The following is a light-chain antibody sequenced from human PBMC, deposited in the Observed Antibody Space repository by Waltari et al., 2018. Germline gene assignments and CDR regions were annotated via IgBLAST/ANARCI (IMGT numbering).Light chain of an antibody. CDR2: EVS. J-gene: IGLJ1*01. Sequence: QSAPTQPASVSASPGQSITISCSGTDSHVGPYDFVSWYQQPPGKAPHLVIFEVSNRPSGITTRCSASKSRNTASLTISGLQAEDGADYYCNSYTTRSAPGVCGAGTRVTVL. CDR1: DSHVGPYDF. V-gene: IGLV2-14*01. CDR3: NSYTTRSAPGV.